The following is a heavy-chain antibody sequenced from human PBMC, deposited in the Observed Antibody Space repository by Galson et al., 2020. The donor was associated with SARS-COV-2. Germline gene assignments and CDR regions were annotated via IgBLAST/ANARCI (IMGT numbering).Heavy chain of an antibody. J-gene: IGHJ4*02. CDR3: ARIPELLWFGELYAFDY. CDR2: ISSSGSTI. Sequence: GGSLRLSCAASGFTFSDYYMSWIRQAPGKGLEWVSYISSSGSTIYYADSVKGRFTISRDNAKNSLYLQMNSLRAEDTALYYCARIPELLWFGELYAFDYWGQGTLVTVSS. V-gene: IGHV3-11*01. D-gene: IGHD3-10*01. CDR1: GFTFSDYY.